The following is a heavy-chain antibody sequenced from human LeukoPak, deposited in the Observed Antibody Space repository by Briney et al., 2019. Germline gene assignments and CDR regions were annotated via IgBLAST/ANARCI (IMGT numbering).Heavy chain of an antibody. CDR3: ARFRSYGYPNDAFDI. D-gene: IGHD5-18*01. CDR2: ITASSTAI. V-gene: IGHV3-21*01. J-gene: IGHJ3*02. CDR1: GFTFNTYT. Sequence: GGSLRLSCAASGFTFNTYTMNWVRQAPGKGLEWVSSITASSTAIYSADSVKGRFTISRDNAKNSLYLQMNSLRAEDTAVYYCARFRSYGYPNDAFDIWGQGTMVTVSS.